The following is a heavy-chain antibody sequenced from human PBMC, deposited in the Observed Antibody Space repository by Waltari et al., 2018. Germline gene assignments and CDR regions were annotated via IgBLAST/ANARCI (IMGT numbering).Heavy chain of an antibody. D-gene: IGHD2-21*01. V-gene: IGHV3-33*06. Sequence: QVQLVESGGGVVQPGRSLRLSCAASGFTFSSYGMHWVRQAPGKGLEVVAVIWYDGSNKYYADAVKGRFTISRDNSKNTLYLQMNSLRAEDTAVYYCAKGIRGRPDLVDAFDIWGQGTMVTVSS. J-gene: IGHJ3*02. CDR3: AKGIRGRPDLVDAFDI. CDR2: IWYDGSNK. CDR1: GFTFSSYG.